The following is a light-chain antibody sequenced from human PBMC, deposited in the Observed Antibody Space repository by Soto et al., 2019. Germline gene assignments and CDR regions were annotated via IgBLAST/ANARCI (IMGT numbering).Light chain of an antibody. V-gene: IGKV1-5*03. CDR3: QQYNRYTPT. J-gene: IGKJ1*01. CDR1: QSISIW. Sequence: DIQMAQSPSTLSASVGEKITITCRDSQSISIWLAWYQQKPGEDPKLLIYKAVSLKSGVPSRFRRREPGTEFTLTISSLQPDDCATYYCQQYNRYTPTVGQGTKVDIK. CDR2: KAV.